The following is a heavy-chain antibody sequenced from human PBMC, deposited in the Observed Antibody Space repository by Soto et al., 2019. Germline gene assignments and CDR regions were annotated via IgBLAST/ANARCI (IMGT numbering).Heavy chain of an antibody. CDR2: ISYDGSNK. D-gene: IGHD3-22*01. CDR3: AREGVDSSGLFDY. J-gene: IGHJ4*02. CDR1: GFTFSSYA. V-gene: IGHV3-30-3*01. Sequence: PGGSLRLSCAASGFTFSSYAMHWVRQAPGKGLEWVAVISYDGSNKYYADSVKGRFTISRDNSKNTLYLQMNSLRAEDTAVYYCAREGVDSSGLFDYWGQGTLVTVSS.